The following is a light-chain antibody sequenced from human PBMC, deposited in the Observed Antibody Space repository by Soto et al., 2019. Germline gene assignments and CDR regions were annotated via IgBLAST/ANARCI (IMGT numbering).Light chain of an antibody. J-gene: IGKJ1*01. V-gene: IGKV1-17*02. CDR3: LQHNSYPRT. Sequence: DIQMTQSPSSLSASVGDRVTITCRASQGIGNDVGWYLQKPGKAPKRLIYAVSNLPSGVPSRFSGSGSGTEFTLTISNLQPEDFATYYCLQHNSYPRTFGQGTKVEIK. CDR1: QGIGND. CDR2: AVS.